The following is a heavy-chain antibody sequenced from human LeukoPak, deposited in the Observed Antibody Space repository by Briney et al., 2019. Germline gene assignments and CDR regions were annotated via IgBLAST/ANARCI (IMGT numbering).Heavy chain of an antibody. J-gene: IGHJ4*02. V-gene: IGHV4-38-2*02. CDR2: FCLGRDT. Sequence: SETLSLTCTVSGDSFTNDFFWGWVRPPPGKELEWIGSFCLGRDTYYRPSLKSRVTISVDTSKNQFSLNLNSVTAADTAVYYCARWASISRQPGGFFDHWGQGTLVTVSS. D-gene: IGHD3-16*01. CDR3: ARWASISRQPGGFFDH. CDR1: GDSFTNDFF.